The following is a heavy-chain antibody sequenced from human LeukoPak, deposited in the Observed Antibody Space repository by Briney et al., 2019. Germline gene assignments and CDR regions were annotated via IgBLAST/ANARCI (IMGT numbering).Heavy chain of an antibody. CDR1: GFTFSSYA. D-gene: IGHD1-26*01. Sequence: PVGSLRLSCAASGFTFSSYAMHWVRQAPGKGLEWGAVISYDGSNKYYAGSVKGRFTISRDNSKNTLYLQMNSLRAEDTAVYYCARTSQWELIEVYSWGQGTLVTVSP. CDR2: ISYDGSNK. V-gene: IGHV3-30*04. CDR3: ARTSQWELIEVYS. J-gene: IGHJ4*02.